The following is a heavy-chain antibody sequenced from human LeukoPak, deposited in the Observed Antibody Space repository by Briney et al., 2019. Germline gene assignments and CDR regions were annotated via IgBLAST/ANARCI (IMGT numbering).Heavy chain of an antibody. V-gene: IGHV3-23*01. CDR1: GFTFSSYG. CDR3: ASTPSMVRGVMFHFDY. D-gene: IGHD3-10*01. J-gene: IGHJ4*02. CDR2: ISGSGGST. Sequence: PGGSLRLSCAASGFTFSSYGMSWVRQAPGKGLEWVSAISGSGGSTYYADSVKGRFTISRDNSKNTLYLQMNSLRAEDTAVYYCASTPSMVRGVMFHFDYWGQGTLVTVSS.